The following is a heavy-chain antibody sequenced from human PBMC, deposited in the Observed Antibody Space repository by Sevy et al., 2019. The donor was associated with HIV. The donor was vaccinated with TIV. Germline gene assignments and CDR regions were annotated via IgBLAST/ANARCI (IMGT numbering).Heavy chain of an antibody. D-gene: IGHD5-12*01. Sequence: GGSLRLSCAASGFTFSSYSMNWVRRAPGKGLEWVSSISSSSSYIYYADSVKGRFTISRDNAKNSLYLQMNSLRAEDTAVYYCAIDLGGLRPQYAFDIWGQGTMVTVSS. J-gene: IGHJ3*02. CDR2: ISSSSSYI. V-gene: IGHV3-21*01. CDR3: AIDLGGLRPQYAFDI. CDR1: GFTFSSYS.